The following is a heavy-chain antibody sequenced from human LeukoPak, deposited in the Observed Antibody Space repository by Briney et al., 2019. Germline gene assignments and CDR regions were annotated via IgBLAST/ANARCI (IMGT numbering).Heavy chain of an antibody. J-gene: IGHJ4*02. V-gene: IGHV4-59*01. Sequence: SETLSLTCTVSGGSISSYYWSWIRQPPGKGREGIGYIYYSGSTNYNPSLKSRVTISVDTSKNQFSLKLSSVTAADTAVYYCARMVAARPQTFDYWGQGTLVTVSS. CDR3: ARMVAARPQTFDY. CDR1: GGSISSYY. D-gene: IGHD6-6*01. CDR2: IYYSGST.